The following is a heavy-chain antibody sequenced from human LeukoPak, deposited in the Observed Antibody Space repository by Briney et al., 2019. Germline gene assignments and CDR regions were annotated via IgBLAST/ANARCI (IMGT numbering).Heavy chain of an antibody. D-gene: IGHD3-10*01. Sequence: GGSLRLSCAASGFTFSSYAMSWVRQAPGKGLEWVSVISGSGGSTYYADSVKGRFTISRDNSKNTLYLHMNSLRAEDTAVYYCAKDSCYGSGSYSYYGMDVWGKGTTVTVSS. CDR3: AKDSCYGSGSYSYYGMDV. J-gene: IGHJ6*04. V-gene: IGHV3-23*01. CDR1: GFTFSSYA. CDR2: ISGSGGST.